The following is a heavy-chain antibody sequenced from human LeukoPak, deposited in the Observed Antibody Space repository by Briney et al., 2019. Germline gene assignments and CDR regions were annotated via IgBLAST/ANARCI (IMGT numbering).Heavy chain of an antibody. CDR1: GYTFTTYA. Sequence: ASVKVSCKASGYTFTTYAIHWVRQAPGQRLEWMGWINAGNGNTKYSQKFQGRVTVTWDTSATTAYMDLRSLKSEDTAVYYCARGERLVPTYFDYWGQGTLVTVSS. CDR2: INAGNGNT. V-gene: IGHV1-3*01. J-gene: IGHJ4*02. D-gene: IGHD6-13*01. CDR3: ARGERLVPTYFDY.